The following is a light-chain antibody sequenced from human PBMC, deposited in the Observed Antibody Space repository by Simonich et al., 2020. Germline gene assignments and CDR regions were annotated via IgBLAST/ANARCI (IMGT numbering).Light chain of an antibody. CDR1: QGIISY. V-gene: IGKV1-8*01. CDR3: QQYYSYPYT. CDR2: AAS. J-gene: IGKJ2*01. Sequence: IQMTQSPSTLSASVGDRVTITCRASQGIISYLALYQQKPGKAPKLLIYAASTLQSGVPSRFSGSGSVTDFTLTISCLQSEDFATYYCQQYYSYPYTFGQGTKLEIK.